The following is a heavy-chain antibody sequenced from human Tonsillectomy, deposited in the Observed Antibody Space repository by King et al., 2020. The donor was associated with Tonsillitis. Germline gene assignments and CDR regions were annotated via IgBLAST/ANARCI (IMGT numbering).Heavy chain of an antibody. CDR2: IKTKADGGTT. CDR3: TSRPWFDY. V-gene: IGHV3-15*07. J-gene: IGHJ4*02. CDR1: CFTFTKAW. Sequence: VQLVESGGGLVKPGGSLRLSCATSCFTFTKAWMNWVRQTPGKGLEWVGRIKTKADGGTTDDAAPVKGRSTISRDDSKNTLYLQMDSLQTEDTAVYYCTSRPWFDYWGQGTLVTVSS.